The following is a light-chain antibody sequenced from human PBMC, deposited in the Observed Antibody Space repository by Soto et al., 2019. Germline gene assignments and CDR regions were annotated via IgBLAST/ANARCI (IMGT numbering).Light chain of an antibody. CDR2: GAS. CDR3: QKYGSSPYT. Sequence: EIVLTQSPGTLSLSPGERATLSCRASQSVSSSYLAWYQQKPCQAPRLLIYGASSRATGIPDRFSGSGSGTDFTLTISRLEPEDFTVYYCQKYGSSPYTFGLGTKLEIK. CDR1: QSVSSSY. J-gene: IGKJ2*01. V-gene: IGKV3-20*01.